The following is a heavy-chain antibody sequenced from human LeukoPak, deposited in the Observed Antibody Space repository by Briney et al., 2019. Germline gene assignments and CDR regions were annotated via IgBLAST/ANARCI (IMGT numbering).Heavy chain of an antibody. D-gene: IGHD3-22*01. CDR3: ARDGSGWTVDY. V-gene: IGHV3-21*01. CDR2: ISSSSDYI. Sequence: PGGSLRLSCAASGFTFSDYYMNWVRQAPGKGLEWVSSISSSSDYIYYADSVKGRFTISRDNAKNSLYLQMNSLRAEDTAVYYCARDGSGWTVDYWGQGTLVTVSS. J-gene: IGHJ4*02. CDR1: GFTFSDYY.